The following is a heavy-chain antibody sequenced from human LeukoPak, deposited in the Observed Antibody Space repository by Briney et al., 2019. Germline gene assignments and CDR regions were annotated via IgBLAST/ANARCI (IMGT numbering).Heavy chain of an antibody. V-gene: IGHV3-23*01. CDR3: TKDAPDSGGWFFFDS. CDR2: ISGIDT. J-gene: IGHJ4*02. D-gene: IGHD6-19*01. Sequence: GGSLRLSCVASGFTFSTYAMNWVRQAPGKGLEWVSTISGIDTFYADSVKGRFTISRDNSKNTLYLQMIGLRAEDTAVYYCTKDAPDSGGWFFFDSWGQGTLVTVSS. CDR1: GFTFSTYA.